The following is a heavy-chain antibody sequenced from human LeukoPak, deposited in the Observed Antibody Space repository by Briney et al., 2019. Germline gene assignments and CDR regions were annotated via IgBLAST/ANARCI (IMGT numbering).Heavy chain of an antibody. CDR2: IIPIFGTA. Sequence: SVKVSCKASGYTFTSYGISWVRQAPGQGLEWMGGIIPIFGTANYAQKFQGRVTITADESTSTAYMELSSQRSEDTAVYYCARVTDSGSFFDYWGQGTLVTVSS. J-gene: IGHJ4*02. CDR3: ARVTDSGSFFDY. D-gene: IGHD6-19*01. CDR1: GYTFTSYG. V-gene: IGHV1-69*13.